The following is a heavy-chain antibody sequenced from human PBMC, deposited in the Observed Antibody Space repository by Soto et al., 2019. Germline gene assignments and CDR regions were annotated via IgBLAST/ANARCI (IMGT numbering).Heavy chain of an antibody. D-gene: IGHD2-2*01. CDR3: ARLEGVVVPADHGMDV. V-gene: IGHV5-51*01. CDR2: IYPGDSDT. CDR1: GYSFTSYW. Sequence: GESLKISCKGSGYSFTSYWIGWVRQMPGKGLEWMGIIYPGDSDTRYSPSFQGQVTISADKSISTAYLQWSSLKASDTAMYYCARLEGVVVPADHGMDVWGQGTTVTVS. J-gene: IGHJ6*02.